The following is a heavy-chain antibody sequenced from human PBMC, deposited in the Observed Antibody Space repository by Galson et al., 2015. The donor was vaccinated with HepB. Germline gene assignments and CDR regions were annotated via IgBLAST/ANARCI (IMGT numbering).Heavy chain of an antibody. CDR1: GYTFTSYG. V-gene: IGHV1-18*01. CDR3: AREGVLTGYNYGMDV. J-gene: IGHJ6*02. Sequence: SVKVSCKASGYTFTSYGISWVRQAPGQGLEWMGWISAYNGNTNYAQKLQGRVTMTTDTSTSTAYMELRSLRSDDTAVYYCAREGVLTGYNYGMDVWGQGTTVTVSS. CDR2: ISAYNGNT. D-gene: IGHD3-9*01.